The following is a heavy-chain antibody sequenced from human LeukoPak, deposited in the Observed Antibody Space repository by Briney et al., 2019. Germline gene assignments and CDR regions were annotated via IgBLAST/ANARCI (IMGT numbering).Heavy chain of an antibody. CDR2: ISSSSSYI. Sequence: GGSLRLSCAASGFTFSSYSMNWVRQAPGKGLEWVSSISSSSSYIYYADSVKGRFTISRDNAKNSLYLQMNSLRAEDTAVYYCAREVESISGEENYWGQGTLVTVSS. CDR1: GFTFSSYS. J-gene: IGHJ4*02. V-gene: IGHV3-21*01. CDR3: AREVESISGEENY. D-gene: IGHD7-27*01.